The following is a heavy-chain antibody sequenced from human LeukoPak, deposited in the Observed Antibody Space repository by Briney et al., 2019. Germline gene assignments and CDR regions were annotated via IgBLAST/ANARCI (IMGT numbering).Heavy chain of an antibody. CDR2: ISPNSGST. V-gene: IGHV1-2*02. D-gene: IGHD2-15*01. CDR3: ARDLAGSLDY. CDR1: GYTFTDYN. J-gene: IGHJ4*02. Sequence: ASVKVSCKTSGYTFTDYNIHWVRQAPGQGLEWMGWISPNSGSTYYAQQFQGRVTMTRDTSITTAYMELSRLTSDDTAVYYCARDLAGSLDYWGQGTRVTVSS.